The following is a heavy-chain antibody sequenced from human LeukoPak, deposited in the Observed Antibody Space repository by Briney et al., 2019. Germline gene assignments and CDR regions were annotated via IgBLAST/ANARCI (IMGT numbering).Heavy chain of an antibody. D-gene: IGHD4-23*01. Sequence: SETLSLTCTASGDSISSSSYYWGWIRQPPGKELEWIGSIFYDGSTYYNPSLKSRLTIFADTSKNQFSLKMTSVTAADTAVYYCARPGLGDYGGNQEDAFDIWGQGTMVTVSS. V-gene: IGHV4-39*01. CDR1: GDSISSSSYY. J-gene: IGHJ3*02. CDR3: ARPGLGDYGGNQEDAFDI. CDR2: IFYDGST.